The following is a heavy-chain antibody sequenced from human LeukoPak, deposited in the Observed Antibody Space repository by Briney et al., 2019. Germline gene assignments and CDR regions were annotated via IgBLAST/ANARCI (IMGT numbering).Heavy chain of an antibody. Sequence: SVKVSCKASGDTFSSYAISWVRQAPGQGLEWMGGIIPIFGTANYAQRFQGRVTITAGESTSTAYMELSSLRSEDTAVYYCARRVGIAARPGRYYFDYWGQGTLVTVSS. D-gene: IGHD6-6*01. CDR1: GDTFSSYA. CDR2: IIPIFGTA. V-gene: IGHV1-69*13. CDR3: ARRVGIAARPGRYYFDY. J-gene: IGHJ4*02.